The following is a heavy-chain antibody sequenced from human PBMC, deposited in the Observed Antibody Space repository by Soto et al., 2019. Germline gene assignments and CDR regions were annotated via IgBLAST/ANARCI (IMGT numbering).Heavy chain of an antibody. CDR2: INADGRGT. V-gene: IGHV3-74*01. CDR3: AREGDRAFDI. CDR1: GFTFSTFW. Sequence: GGSLRLSCAASGFTFSTFWMHWVRQAPGKGLVWVSRINADGRGTNYADSVKGRFTISRDNAHNTLYLQMDSLRAEDTAMYYCAREGDRAFDIWGQGTVVTVSS. J-gene: IGHJ3*02. D-gene: IGHD3-10*01.